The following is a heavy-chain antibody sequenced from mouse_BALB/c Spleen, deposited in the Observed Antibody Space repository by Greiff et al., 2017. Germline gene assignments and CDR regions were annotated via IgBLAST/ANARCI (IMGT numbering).Heavy chain of an antibody. CDR2: ISNGGGST. Sequence: EVQLVESGGGLVQPGGSLKLSCAASGFTFSSYTMSWVRQTPEKRLQWVAYISNGGGSTYYPDTVKGRFTISRDNAKNTLYLQMSSLKSEDTAMYYCARLRRYYAMDYWGQGTSVTVSS. J-gene: IGHJ4*01. V-gene: IGHV5-12-2*01. CDR1: GFTFSSYT. CDR3: ARLRRYYAMDY.